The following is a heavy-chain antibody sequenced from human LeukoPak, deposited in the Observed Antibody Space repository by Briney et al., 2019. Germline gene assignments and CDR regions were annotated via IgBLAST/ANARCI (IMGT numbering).Heavy chain of an antibody. CDR1: GFTFSSYS. CDR3: AKTRYDFWSGYLSAFDI. D-gene: IGHD3-3*01. J-gene: IGHJ3*02. Sequence: GGSLRLSCAASGFTFSSYSMNWVRQAPGKGLEWVSSISSSSSYIYYADSVKGRFTISRDNAKNSLYLQMNSLRAEDTAVYYCAKTRYDFWSGYLSAFDIWGQGTMVTVSS. V-gene: IGHV3-21*04. CDR2: ISSSSSYI.